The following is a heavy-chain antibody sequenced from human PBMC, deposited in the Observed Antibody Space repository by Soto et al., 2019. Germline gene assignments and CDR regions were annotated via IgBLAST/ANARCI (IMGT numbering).Heavy chain of an antibody. Sequence: PGGSLRLSCAASGFTFSSYAMSWVRQAPGKGLEWVSAISGSGGSTYYAESVKGRFTISRDNSKNTMYIQMNSLRAEDTAVYYCAKGRIPYNWFDPWGQGTLVTVSS. CDR3: AKGRIPYNWFDP. J-gene: IGHJ5*02. V-gene: IGHV3-23*01. CDR2: ISGSGGST. CDR1: GFTFSSYA.